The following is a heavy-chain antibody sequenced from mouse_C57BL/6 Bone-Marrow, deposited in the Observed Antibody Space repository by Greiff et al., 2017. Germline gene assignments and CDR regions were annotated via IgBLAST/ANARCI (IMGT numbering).Heavy chain of an antibody. Sequence: VKLQESGAELARPGASVKLSCKASGYTFTSYGISWVKQRTGQGLEWIGETYPRSGNTYYNEKFKGKATLTADKSSSTAYMELRSLTSEDAAVYFCARGSWLLEMDYWGQGTSVTVSS. V-gene: IGHV1-81*01. CDR1: GYTFTSYG. CDR2: TYPRSGNT. D-gene: IGHD2-3*01. CDR3: ARGSWLLEMDY. J-gene: IGHJ4*01.